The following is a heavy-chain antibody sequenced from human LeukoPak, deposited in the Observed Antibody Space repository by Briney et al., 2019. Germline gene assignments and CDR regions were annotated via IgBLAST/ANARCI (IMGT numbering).Heavy chain of an antibody. Sequence: GGSLRLSCAASGFTFSSYAMSWVRQAPGKGLEWVSAISGSGGSTYYADSVKGRFTISGDNSKNTLYLQMNSLGAEDTAVYYCAKGSTVVPPEYFDYWGQGTLVTVSS. J-gene: IGHJ4*02. CDR1: GFTFSSYA. V-gene: IGHV3-23*01. CDR3: AKGSTVVPPEYFDY. D-gene: IGHD4-23*01. CDR2: ISGSGGST.